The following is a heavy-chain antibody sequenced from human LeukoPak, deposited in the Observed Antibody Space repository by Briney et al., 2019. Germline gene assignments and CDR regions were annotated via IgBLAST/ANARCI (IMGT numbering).Heavy chain of an antibody. CDR3: AREGDNGDYSNSFYYMDV. D-gene: IGHD4-17*01. CDR1: GGYIGSYY. Sequence: SETLSLTCTVSGGYIGSYYWSWIRQPAGKGLEWIGRIYTSESTDYNPSLKSRVTMSVDMSTSQFSLRLTSVTAADTAVYYCAREGDNGDYSNSFYYMDVWGKGTAVTVSS. V-gene: IGHV4-4*07. J-gene: IGHJ6*03. CDR2: IYTSEST.